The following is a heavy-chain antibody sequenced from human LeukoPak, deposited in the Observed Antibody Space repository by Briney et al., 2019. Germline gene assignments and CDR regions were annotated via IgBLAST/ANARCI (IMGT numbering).Heavy chain of an antibody. CDR2: INPNSGGT. D-gene: IGHD3-22*01. V-gene: IGHV1-2*06. CDR1: GYTFTGYY. J-gene: IGHJ4*02. Sequence: ASVKVSCKASGYTFTGYYMHWVRQAPGQELEWMGRINPNSGGTNYAQKFQGRVTMTRDTSISTAYMELSRLRSDDTAVYYCARDGHYDSSGYYRDYWGQGTLVTVSS. CDR3: ARDGHYDSSGYYRDY.